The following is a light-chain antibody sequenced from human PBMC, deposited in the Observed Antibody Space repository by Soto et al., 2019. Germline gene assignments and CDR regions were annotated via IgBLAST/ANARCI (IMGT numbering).Light chain of an antibody. V-gene: IGLV2-14*01. CDR2: EVS. Sequence: QSALTQPASVSGSPGQSITISCTGTSSDVGGYNYVSWYQQHLGKAPKLMIYEVSNRPSGVSNRFSGSKSGNTASLTISGLQAEDEADYYCSSYTSSNTLVFGGGTKLTVL. CDR3: SSYTSSNTLV. J-gene: IGLJ2*01. CDR1: SSDVGGYNY.